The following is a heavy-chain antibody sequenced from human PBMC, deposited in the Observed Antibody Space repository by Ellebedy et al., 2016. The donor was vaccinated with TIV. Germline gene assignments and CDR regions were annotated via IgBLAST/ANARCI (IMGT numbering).Heavy chain of an antibody. J-gene: IGHJ4*02. CDR2: IRSKAYGGTT. D-gene: IGHD4-17*01. CDR3: ASVRYGDYVF. V-gene: IGHV3-72*01. Sequence: PGGSLRLSCAASGFTFSNHYMDWVRQAPGKGLEWVGFIRSKAYGGTTEYAASVKGRFTISRDDSKNSLYLQMHSLKTDDTAVYYCASVRYGDYVFWGQGTLVTVSS. CDR1: GFTFSNHY.